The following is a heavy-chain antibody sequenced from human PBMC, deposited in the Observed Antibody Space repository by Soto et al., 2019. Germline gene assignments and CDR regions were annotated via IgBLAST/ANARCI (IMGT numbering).Heavy chain of an antibody. CDR1: GFAFNNYG. J-gene: IGHJ4*02. V-gene: IGHV3-21*01. D-gene: IGHD2-2*01. CDR3: AREDSIIIPAVSDF. Sequence: GGSLRLSCTVSGFAFNNYGINWVRQAPGKGLEWVSSISKSDYTYYSDSVKGRFTISRDNAKNSVSLQMNTLRVEDTAVYYCAREDSIIIPAVSDFWGQGTLVTVSS. CDR2: ISKSDYT.